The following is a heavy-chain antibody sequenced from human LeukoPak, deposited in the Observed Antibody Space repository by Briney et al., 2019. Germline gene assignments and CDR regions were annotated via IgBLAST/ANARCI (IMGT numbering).Heavy chain of an antibody. CDR3: ARARSSYGYGDAFDI. Sequence: GGSLRLSCAASGFTFSSYVMHWVRQAPGKGLEWVAFISYDGSNKYYADSVKGRFTISRDDSKNTLYLQMNSLRAEDTAVYYCARARSSYGYGDAFDIWGQGTMVTVSS. CDR1: GFTFSSYV. D-gene: IGHD5-18*01. J-gene: IGHJ3*02. V-gene: IGHV3-30*03. CDR2: ISYDGSNK.